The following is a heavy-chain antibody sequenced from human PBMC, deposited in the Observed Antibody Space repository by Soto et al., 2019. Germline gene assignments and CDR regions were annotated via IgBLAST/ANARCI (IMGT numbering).Heavy chain of an antibody. CDR3: ARGGLQVTFGGVIVYYFDY. V-gene: IGHV6-1*01. J-gene: IGHJ4*02. D-gene: IGHD3-16*02. CDR2: TYYRSKWYN. CDR1: GDSVSSNSAA. Sequence: KQSQTLSLPCAISGDSVSSNSAAWNWIRQSPSRGLEWLGRTYYRSKWYNDYAVSVKIRITINPDASKNQFSLQLNSVTPEDTAVYYCARGGLQVTFGGVIVYYFDYWGQGTLVTVSS.